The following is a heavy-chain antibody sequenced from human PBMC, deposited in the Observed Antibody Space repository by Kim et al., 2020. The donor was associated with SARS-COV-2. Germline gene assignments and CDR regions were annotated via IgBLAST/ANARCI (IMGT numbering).Heavy chain of an antibody. J-gene: IGHJ4*02. CDR3: ARDGYDSSGYYSDY. Sequence: GGSLRLSCAASGFTLSSYSMNWVRQAPGKGLEWVSYISSSSSTIYYADSVKGRFTISRDNAKNSLYLQMNSLRDEDTAVYYCARDGYDSSGYYSDYWGQGTLVTVSS. D-gene: IGHD3-22*01. V-gene: IGHV3-48*02. CDR1: GFTLSSYS. CDR2: ISSSSSTI.